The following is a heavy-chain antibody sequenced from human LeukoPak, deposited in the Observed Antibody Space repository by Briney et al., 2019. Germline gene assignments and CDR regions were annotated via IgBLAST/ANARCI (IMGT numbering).Heavy chain of an antibody. CDR3: ARLRWLRSEFDY. V-gene: IGHV4-59*01. Sequence: SETLSLTCTVSGDSIRSSYWGWIRQPPGKGLEWIGYIYYSGRTNYYPSLKSRVTMSIDTSKNQFSLKLSSVTAAATAVYYCARLRWLRSEFDYWGQGTLVTVSS. CDR2: IYYSGRT. D-gene: IGHD5-24*01. CDR1: GDSIRSSY. J-gene: IGHJ4*02.